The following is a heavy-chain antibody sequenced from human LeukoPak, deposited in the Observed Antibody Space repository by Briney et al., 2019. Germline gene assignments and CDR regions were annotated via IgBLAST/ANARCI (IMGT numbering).Heavy chain of an antibody. Sequence: GASVKVSCKASGGTFSSYAISWVRQAPGQGLEWMGGIIPIFGTANYAQKFQGRVMITADKSTSTAYMELSSLRSEDTAVYYCARASYYYLIDYWGQGTLVTVSS. CDR2: IIPIFGTA. CDR3: ARASYYYLIDY. D-gene: IGHD3-10*01. CDR1: GGTFSSYA. J-gene: IGHJ4*02. V-gene: IGHV1-69*06.